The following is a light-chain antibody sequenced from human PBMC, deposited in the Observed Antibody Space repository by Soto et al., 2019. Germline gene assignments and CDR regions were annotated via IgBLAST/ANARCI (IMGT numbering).Light chain of an antibody. Sequence: DIPMTQSPSSLSASVGDRVTITCQASQDISNHVNWYQQKPGKAPKLLIFDASSVEAGVPSRFSGSGSGTHFTLTIHSLQAEDIAPYFCQQYGDLPLTFGGGTKV. V-gene: IGKV1-33*01. CDR2: DAS. J-gene: IGKJ4*01. CDR1: QDISNH. CDR3: QQYGDLPLT.